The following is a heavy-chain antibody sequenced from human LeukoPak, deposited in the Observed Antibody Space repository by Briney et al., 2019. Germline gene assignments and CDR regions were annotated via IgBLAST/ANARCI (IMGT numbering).Heavy chain of an antibody. D-gene: IGHD1-14*01. CDR3: ARAGKDFSLDY. V-gene: IGHV3-7*01. CDR1: GFTFSNYW. J-gene: IGHJ4*02. CDR2: IKQGGSEK. Sequence: GGSLRLSCAASGFTFSNYWMNWVRQAPGKGLEWVANIKQGGSEKYYVDSLKGRFTISRDNAKNSLYLQMNSLRAEDTAVYYCARAGKDFSLDYWGQGTLVTVSS.